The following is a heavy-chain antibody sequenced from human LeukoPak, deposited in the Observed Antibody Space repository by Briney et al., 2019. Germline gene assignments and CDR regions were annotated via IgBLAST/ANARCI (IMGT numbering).Heavy chain of an antibody. J-gene: IGHJ4*02. CDR3: ARDVEYCGGDCYSEATGFDY. D-gene: IGHD2-21*02. CDR1: GYTFTSYY. CDR2: INPSGGST. Sequence: AASVTVSCKASGYTFTSYYMHWVRQAPGQGLEWMGIINPSGGSTSYAQKFQSRVTMTRDTSTSTVYMELSSLRSEDTAVYYCARDVEYCGGDCYSEATGFDYWGQGTLVTVSS. V-gene: IGHV1-46*01.